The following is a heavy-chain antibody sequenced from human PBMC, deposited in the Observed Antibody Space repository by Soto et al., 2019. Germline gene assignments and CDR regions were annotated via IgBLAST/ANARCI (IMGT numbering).Heavy chain of an antibody. CDR3: ARDIVIMVYDHYGMDV. V-gene: IGHV1-2*02. J-gene: IGHJ6*01. Sequence: ASVKVSCKASGYTFTGYYMHWVRQAPGQGLEWMGWINPNSGGTNYAQKFQGRVTMTRDTSISTAYMELSRLRSDDTAVYYCARDIVIMVYDHYGMDVWGQGTTVTVSS. CDR1: GYTFTGYY. D-gene: IGHD2-8*01. CDR2: INPNSGGT.